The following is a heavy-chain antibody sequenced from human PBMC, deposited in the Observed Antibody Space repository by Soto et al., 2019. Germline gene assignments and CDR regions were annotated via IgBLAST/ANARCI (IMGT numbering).Heavy chain of an antibody. D-gene: IGHD6-13*01. J-gene: IGHJ4*02. CDR1: GGSISGFY. Sequence: KTSVTLSLTCTVSGGSISGFYWSWIRQPAGKGLEWIGRIYSGGRNNYNPSLKSRVTMSVDTSKNQFSLRLSSVTAADTAMYYCARGSSRWDYWGQGTLVTVSS. CDR2: IYSGGRN. CDR3: ARGSSRWDY. V-gene: IGHV4-4*07.